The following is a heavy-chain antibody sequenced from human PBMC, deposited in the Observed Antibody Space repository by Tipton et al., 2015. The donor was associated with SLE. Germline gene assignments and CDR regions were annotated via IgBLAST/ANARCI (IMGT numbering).Heavy chain of an antibody. CDR2: IYHSESP. D-gene: IGHD3-10*01. CDR1: GGSIISSSW. J-gene: IGHJ3*02. V-gene: IGHV4-4*02. CDR3: ARDPRGGDAFDI. Sequence: TLSLTCAVSGGSIISSSWWSWVRQPPGKGLEWIGDIYHSESPNYNPSLKSRVTISIDKSKNQFSLKLTSVTAADTAVYYCARDPRGGDAFDIWGQGTMVTVSS.